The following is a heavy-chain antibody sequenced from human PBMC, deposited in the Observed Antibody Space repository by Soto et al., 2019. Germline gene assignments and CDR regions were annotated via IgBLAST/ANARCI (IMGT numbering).Heavy chain of an antibody. Sequence: PSQPLSHTWSVAKGSSSSRNGWRWVRQTPGKGLEWIGEIYHSGSTYYNPSLKSRVTISVDRSKNQFSLKLSSVTAADTAVYYWAREIRGRSFHYWCKEPLV. CDR2: IYHSGST. CDR3: AREIRGRSFHY. J-gene: IGHJ4*02. V-gene: IGHV4-4*02. CDR1: KGSSSSRNG.